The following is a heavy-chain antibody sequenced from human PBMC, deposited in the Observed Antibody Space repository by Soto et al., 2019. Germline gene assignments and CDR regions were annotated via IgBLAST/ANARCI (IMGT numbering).Heavy chain of an antibody. CDR3: ARVRSGNPDY. CDR2: IYYSGST. V-gene: IGHV4-59*01. D-gene: IGHD3-10*01. CDR1: GGSISSYY. Sequence: SETLSLTCTVSGGSISSYYWIWIRQPPGKGLEWIGYIYYSGSTNYNPSLKSRVTISVDTSKNQFSLKLSSVTAADTAVYYCARVRSGNPDYWGQGTLVTVSS. J-gene: IGHJ4*02.